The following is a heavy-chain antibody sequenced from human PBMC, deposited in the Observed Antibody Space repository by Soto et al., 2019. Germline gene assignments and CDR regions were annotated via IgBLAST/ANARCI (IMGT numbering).Heavy chain of an antibody. CDR2: IYHSGST. D-gene: IGHD1-7*01. V-gene: IGHV4-4*02. CDR1: GGSISSSNW. Sequence: KPSETLSLTCAVSGGSISSSNWWSWVRQPPWKGLEWIGEIYHSGSTNYNPSLKSRVTISVDKSKNQFSLKLSSVTAADTAVYYCARVTRLYNWNYRGAFDIWGQGTMVTVSS. CDR3: ARVTRLYNWNYRGAFDI. J-gene: IGHJ3*02.